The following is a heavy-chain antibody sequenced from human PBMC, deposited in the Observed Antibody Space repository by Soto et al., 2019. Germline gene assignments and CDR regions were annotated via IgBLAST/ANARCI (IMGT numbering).Heavy chain of an antibody. CDR1: GGAFRGYY. CDR2: INHSGST. CDR3: ATDGAAGSVMEV. D-gene: IGHD6-13*01. J-gene: IGHJ6*02. V-gene: IGHV4-34*01. Sequence: SXTLSLTCAVYGGAFRGYYWSWIRQPPGKGLEWIGEINHSGSTNYNPSLKSRVTVSRDNARDSLYLQLNSLRAEDTAVYYCATDGAAGSVMEVWGPGTTVTVSS.